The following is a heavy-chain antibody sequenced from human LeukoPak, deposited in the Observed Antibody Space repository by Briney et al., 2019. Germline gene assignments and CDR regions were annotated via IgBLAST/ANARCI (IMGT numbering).Heavy chain of an antibody. D-gene: IGHD3-9*01. J-gene: IGHJ4*02. CDR3: ARVATYYDILTGYYTHIDY. V-gene: IGHV3-30-3*01. CDR1: GFTFSSYA. CDR2: ISYDGSNK. Sequence: GGSLRLSCAASGFTFSSYAMHWVRQAPGKGLEWVAVISYDGSNKYYADSVKGRFTISRDNAKNSLYLQMNSLRAEDTAVYYCARVATYYDILTGYYTHIDYWGQGTLVTVSS.